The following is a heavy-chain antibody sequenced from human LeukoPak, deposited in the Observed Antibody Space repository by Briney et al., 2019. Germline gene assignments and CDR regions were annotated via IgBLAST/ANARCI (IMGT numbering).Heavy chain of an antibody. CDR3: ARDGGGSSGYYWGLGY. V-gene: IGHV3-74*03. J-gene: IGHJ4*02. Sequence: GGSLRLSCAASGFTFNTYSMNWVRQAPGKGLMWVSRINNDGRSTTYADSVKGRFTISRDNAKDTLYLQMNSLTAEDTAVYYCARDGGGSSGYYWGLGYWGQGTLVTVSS. D-gene: IGHD3-22*01. CDR1: GFTFNTYS. CDR2: INNDGRST.